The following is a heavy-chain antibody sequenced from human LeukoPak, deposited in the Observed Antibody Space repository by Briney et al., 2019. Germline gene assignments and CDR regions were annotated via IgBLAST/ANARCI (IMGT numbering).Heavy chain of an antibody. CDR3: ARDYFPYYYDSSGYFDY. J-gene: IGHJ4*02. V-gene: IGHV1-2*02. D-gene: IGHD3-22*01. CDR2: INPNSGGT. Sequence: ASVKVSCKASGYTFTGYYMHWVRQAPGQGLEWMGWINPNSGGTNYAQKFQGRVTMTRDTSISTAYMELSRLRSDDTAVYYCARDYFPYYYDSSGYFDYWGQGTLVTVSS. CDR1: GYTFTGYY.